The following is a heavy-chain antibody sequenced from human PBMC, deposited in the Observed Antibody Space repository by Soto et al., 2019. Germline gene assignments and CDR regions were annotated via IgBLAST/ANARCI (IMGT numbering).Heavy chain of an antibody. CDR2: IIPIFGTA. V-gene: IGHV1-69*13. CDR3: ARRVPELYASRRYYYYYGMDV. J-gene: IGHJ6*02. Sequence: ASVKVSCKASGGTFSSYAISWVRQAPGQGLEWMGGIIPIFGTANYAQKFQGRVTITADESTSTAYMELSSLRSEDTAVYYCARRVPELYASRRYYYYYGMDVWGQGTTVTVSS. D-gene: IGHD2-8*01. CDR1: GGTFSSYA.